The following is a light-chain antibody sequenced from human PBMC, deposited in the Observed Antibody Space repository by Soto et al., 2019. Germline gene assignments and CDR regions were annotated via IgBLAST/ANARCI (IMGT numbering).Light chain of an antibody. CDR3: QQYYSIPRT. Sequence: DIVLTQSPDSLAVSLGERATINCRSSQSVLYSPDNKNYLAWYKQKPGQPPKLLIYWASTRDSGVPDRFSGSGSGTEFTHTISSLQTEDVAGYYCQQYYSIPRTFGQGTKVEIK. CDR2: WAS. J-gene: IGKJ1*01. V-gene: IGKV4-1*01. CDR1: QSVLYSPDNKNY.